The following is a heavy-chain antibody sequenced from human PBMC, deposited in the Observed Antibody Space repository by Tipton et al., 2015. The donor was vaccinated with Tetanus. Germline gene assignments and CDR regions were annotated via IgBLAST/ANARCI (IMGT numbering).Heavy chain of an antibody. CDR2: ISYDGSNK. J-gene: IGHJ6*02. D-gene: IGHD6-19*01. CDR1: GFTFSSYG. CDR3: ARESGGWHYDYYYGMDV. Sequence: QLVQSGGGVVQPGRSLRLSCAASGFTFSSYGMHWVRQAPGKGLEWVAVISYDGSNKYYADSVKGRFTISRDNSKNTLYLQMNSLRAEDTAVYYCARESGGWHYDYYYGMDVWGQGTTVTVSS. V-gene: IGHV3-30*19.